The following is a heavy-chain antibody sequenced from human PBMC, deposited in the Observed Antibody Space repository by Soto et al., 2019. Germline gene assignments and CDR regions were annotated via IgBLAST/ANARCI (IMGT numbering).Heavy chain of an antibody. CDR1: GGSITSSNW. V-gene: IGHV4-4*02. Sequence: PSETLSLTCAVSGGSITSSNWWSWVRQPPGKGMGWVGEIYHSGTTNYPPALKSRVTIPVDKSKNQFSLKLSAATAADTTVYYCARAKMDPVGPTENYFDYWGQGTLVTVSS. D-gene: IGHD1-26*01. CDR2: IYHSGTT. CDR3: ARAKMDPVGPTENYFDY. J-gene: IGHJ4*02.